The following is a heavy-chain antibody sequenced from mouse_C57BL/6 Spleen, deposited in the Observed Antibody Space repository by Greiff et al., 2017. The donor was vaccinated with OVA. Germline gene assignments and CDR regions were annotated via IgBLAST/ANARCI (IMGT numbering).Heavy chain of an antibody. D-gene: IGHD3-2*02. Sequence: QVQLQQSGPELVKPGASVKISCKASGYAFSSSWMNWVKQRPGKGLEWIGRIYPGDGDTNYNGKFKGKATLTADKSSSTAYMQLSSLTSEDSAVYFCARLGDSSGYVPFAYWGQGTLVTVSA. CDR2: IYPGDGDT. V-gene: IGHV1-82*01. J-gene: IGHJ3*01. CDR1: GYAFSSSW. CDR3: ARLGDSSGYVPFAY.